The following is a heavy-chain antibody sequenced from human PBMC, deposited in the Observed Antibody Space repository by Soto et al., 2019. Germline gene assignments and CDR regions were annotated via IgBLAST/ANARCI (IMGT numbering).Heavy chain of an antibody. Sequence: EASVKVSGKASGYTFSNYGINWVRQAPGQGLEWMGWISPYNGNTNYAHKLQGRVTMTTDTSTSTAYMELRSLRSDDTAVYYCARVGGVRGYHYVDAFDYWGRGTLVTVSS. D-gene: IGHD4-17*01. J-gene: IGHJ4*02. CDR1: GYTFSNYG. CDR3: ARVGGVRGYHYVDAFDY. CDR2: ISPYNGNT. V-gene: IGHV1-18*01.